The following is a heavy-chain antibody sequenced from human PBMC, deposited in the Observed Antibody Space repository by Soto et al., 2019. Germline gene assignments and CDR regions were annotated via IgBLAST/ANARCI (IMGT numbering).Heavy chain of an antibody. J-gene: IGHJ6*02. CDR2: LNEDGSFT. V-gene: IGHV3-74*01. Sequence: PGGSLRLSCVASESTFSSYWMHWVRQTPGKGLVWVSRLNEDGSFTSYADSVQGRFTIFRDNAKKTLYLQMNSLRAEDTAVYYCARDLWGRAAVWAQGTTVIVSS. D-gene: IGHD7-27*01. CDR1: ESTFSSYW. CDR3: ARDLWGRAAV.